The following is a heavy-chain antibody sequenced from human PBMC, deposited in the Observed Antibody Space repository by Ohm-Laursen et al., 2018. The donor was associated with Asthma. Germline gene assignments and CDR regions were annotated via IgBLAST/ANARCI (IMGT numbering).Heavy chain of an antibody. CDR3: ARDHSSGYSFSFDY. V-gene: IGHV1-69*10. Sequence: SVKVSCKASGGTFSSYAINWVRQAPGQGLEWVGAIIPIFDIPNYAEKFQGRVTITADKSTSTAYMELSSLRSEDTAVYYCARDHSSGYSFSFDYWGQGSLVTVSS. J-gene: IGHJ4*02. CDR2: IIPIFDIP. CDR1: GGTFSSYA. D-gene: IGHD3-22*01.